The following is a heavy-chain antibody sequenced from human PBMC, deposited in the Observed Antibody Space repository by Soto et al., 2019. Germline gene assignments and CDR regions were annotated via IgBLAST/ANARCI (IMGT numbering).Heavy chain of an antibody. J-gene: IGHJ5*02. CDR1: GFTFNKAW. D-gene: IGHD3-10*01. V-gene: IGHV3-15*01. Sequence: PGGSLRLSCSTSGFTFNKAWMTWVRQAPGKGLQWVGRIKSQTDGGTTDYTASVKGRFTISRDDSKNTLYLQMNSLKTEDTAVYYCVKNSGWFNTWGQGALVTVSS. CDR3: VKNSGWFNT. CDR2: IKSQTDGGTT.